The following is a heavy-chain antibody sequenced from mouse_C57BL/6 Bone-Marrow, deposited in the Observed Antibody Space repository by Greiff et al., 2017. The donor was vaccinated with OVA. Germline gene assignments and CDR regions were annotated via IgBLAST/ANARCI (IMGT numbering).Heavy chain of an antibody. J-gene: IGHJ3*01. CDR3: SSRKYDLFAY. Sequence: VQLQQSGAELVRPGTSVKMSCKASGYTFTNYWLGWAKQRPGNGLAWIGAIYPGGGYTNYNEKFKGKATLTADKSSRTCYMQFSSLTLVDSAIYYWSSRKYDLFAYWGQGTRVTVSA. CDR2: IYPGGGYT. D-gene: IGHD2-14*01. V-gene: IGHV1-63*01. CDR1: GYTFTNYW.